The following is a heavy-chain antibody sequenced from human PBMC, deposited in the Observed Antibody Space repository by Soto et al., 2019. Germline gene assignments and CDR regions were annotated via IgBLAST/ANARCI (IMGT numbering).Heavy chain of an antibody. V-gene: IGHV3-7*01. D-gene: IGHD2-21*02. Sequence: EVQLVESGGGLVQPGGSLRLSCAASGFTFSSYWMSWVRQAPGKGLEWVANIKQDGSEKYYVDSVKGRFTISRDNAKNSLYLQMNSLRAEDTAVYYCARERGRGVVVTAIDYWGQGTLVTVSS. CDR3: ARERGRGVVVTAIDY. J-gene: IGHJ4*02. CDR2: IKQDGSEK. CDR1: GFTFSSYW.